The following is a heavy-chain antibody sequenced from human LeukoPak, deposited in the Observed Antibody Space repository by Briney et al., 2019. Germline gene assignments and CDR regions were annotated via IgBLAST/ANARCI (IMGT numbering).Heavy chain of an antibody. V-gene: IGHV1-2*02. Sequence: ASVKVSCKASGYNFTGYYMHWVRQAPGQGLEWMGWINPNSGGTNYAQKFQGRVTMTRDTSISTAYMELSRLRSDDTAVYYCARPLYSSSWYGYWGQGTLVTVSS. D-gene: IGHD6-13*01. CDR1: GYNFTGYY. CDR2: INPNSGGT. CDR3: ARPLYSSSWYGY. J-gene: IGHJ4*02.